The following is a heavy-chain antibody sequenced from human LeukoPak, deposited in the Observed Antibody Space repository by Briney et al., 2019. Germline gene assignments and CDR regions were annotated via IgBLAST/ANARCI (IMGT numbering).Heavy chain of an antibody. V-gene: IGHV1-2*02. J-gene: IGHJ3*02. CDR3: ARDGYYDILTGYHDAFDI. CDR2: INPNSGGT. CDR1: GYTLTGYY. D-gene: IGHD3-9*01. Sequence: GASVKVSCKASGYTLTGYYMHWVRQAPGQGLEWMGWINPNSGGTNYAQKFQGRVTMTRDTSISTAYMELSRLRSDDTAVYYCARDGYYDILTGYHDAFDIWGQGTMVTVSS.